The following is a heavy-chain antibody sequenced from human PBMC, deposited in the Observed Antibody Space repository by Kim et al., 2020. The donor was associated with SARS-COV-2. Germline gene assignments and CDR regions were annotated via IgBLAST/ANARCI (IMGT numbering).Heavy chain of an antibody. D-gene: IGHD6-13*01. CDR2: IYYSGST. V-gene: IGHV4-39*07. CDR1: GGSISSSYYY. Sequence: SETLSLTCTVSGGSISSSYYYWGWIRQPPGKGLEWIGNIYYSGSTYYSPSLKSRVTMSVDTSKNQFSLKVSSVTAADTAVYYCARSVYSEQLGTPYDYWGQGTLVTVSS. J-gene: IGHJ4*02. CDR3: ARSVYSEQLGTPYDY.